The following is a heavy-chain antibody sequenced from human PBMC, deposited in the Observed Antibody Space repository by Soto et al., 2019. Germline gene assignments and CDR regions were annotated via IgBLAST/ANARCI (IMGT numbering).Heavy chain of an antibody. D-gene: IGHD5-12*01. V-gene: IGHV3-21*01. Sequence: PGGSLRLSCAASGFTFNTAWMNWVRQTPGKGLEWVSSISSSSSYIYYADSVKGRFTISRDNAKNSLYLQMNSLRAEDTAVYYCARPSLRLPHIWLDYWGQGTLVTVSS. CDR3: ARPSLRLPHIWLDY. CDR1: GFTFNTAW. J-gene: IGHJ4*02. CDR2: ISSSSSYI.